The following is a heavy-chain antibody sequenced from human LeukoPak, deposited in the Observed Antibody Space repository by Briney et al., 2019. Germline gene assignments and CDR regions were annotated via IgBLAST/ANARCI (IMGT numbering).Heavy chain of an antibody. J-gene: IGHJ4*02. CDR2: IWYDGSNK. CDR1: GFTFSSYG. V-gene: IGHV3-33*01. Sequence: GRSLRLSCAASGFTFSSYGMHWVRQAPGKGLEWVAVIWYDGSNKYYADFVKGRFTISRDNSKNTLYLQMNSPRAEDTAVYYCASATREGTDYWGQGTLVTVSS. CDR3: ASATREGTDY. D-gene: IGHD3-10*01.